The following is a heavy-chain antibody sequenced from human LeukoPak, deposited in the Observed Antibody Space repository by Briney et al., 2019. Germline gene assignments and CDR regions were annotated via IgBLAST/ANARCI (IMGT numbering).Heavy chain of an antibody. Sequence: ASVKVSCKAFGYTFTSYDINWVRQATGQGLEWMGWMNPNSGNTGYAQKFQGRVTMTRNTSISTAYMELSSLRSEDTAVYYCARGWYSSGWYYFDYWGQGTLVTVSS. CDR1: GYTFTSYD. V-gene: IGHV1-8*01. CDR3: ARGWYSSGWYYFDY. D-gene: IGHD6-19*01. CDR2: MNPNSGNT. J-gene: IGHJ4*02.